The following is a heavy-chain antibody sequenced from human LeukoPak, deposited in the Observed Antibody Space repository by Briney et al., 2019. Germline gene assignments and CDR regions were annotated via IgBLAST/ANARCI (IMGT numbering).Heavy chain of an antibody. CDR2: ISAYNGNT. V-gene: IGHV1-18*01. CDR3: ARVRKGPGIAVAGGPGYFDY. J-gene: IGHJ4*02. CDR1: GYTFTSYG. D-gene: IGHD6-19*01. Sequence: ASVKVSCKASGYTFTSYGISWVRQAPGQGLEWMGWISAYNGNTNYAQKLQGRVTMTTDTSTSTAYMELRSLRSDDTAVYYCARVRKGPGIAVAGGPGYFDYWGQGTLVTVSS.